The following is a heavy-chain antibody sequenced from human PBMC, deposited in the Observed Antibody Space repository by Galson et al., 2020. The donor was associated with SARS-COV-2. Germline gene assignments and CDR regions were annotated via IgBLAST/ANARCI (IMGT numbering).Heavy chain of an antibody. Sequence: ASVQVSCKASGYTFTSYYMHWVRQAPGQGLEWMGIINPSGGSTSYAQKFQGRVTMTRDTSTSTVYMELSSLRSEDTAVYYCARGNAAAGIKTENFDYWGQGTLVTVSS. CDR1: GYTFTSYY. CDR2: INPSGGST. J-gene: IGHJ4*02. D-gene: IGHD6-13*01. V-gene: IGHV1-46*01. CDR3: ARGNAAAGIKTENFDY.